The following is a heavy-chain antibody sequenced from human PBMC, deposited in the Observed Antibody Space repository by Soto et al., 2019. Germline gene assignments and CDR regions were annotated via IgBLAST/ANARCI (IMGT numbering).Heavy chain of an antibody. D-gene: IGHD6-19*01. CDR1: GFSLSTSGVG. V-gene: IGHV2-5*02. CDR3: AHRTIAVAGRSGAFDI. Sequence: QITLKESGPTLVKPTQTLTLTCTFSGFSLSTSGVGVGWIRQPPGKALEWLALIYWDDDKRYSPSLKSRLTITKDTSKNQVVLTMTNMDPVDTATYYCAHRTIAVAGRSGAFDIWGQGTMVTVSS. J-gene: IGHJ3*02. CDR2: IYWDDDK.